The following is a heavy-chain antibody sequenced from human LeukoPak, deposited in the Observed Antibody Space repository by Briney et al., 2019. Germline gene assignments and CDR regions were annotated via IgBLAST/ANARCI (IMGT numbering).Heavy chain of an antibody. CDR2: INPDGGNT. Sequence: ASVKVSCKASGYTFNNSYIHWVRQAPGQVLEWMGLINPDGGNTDYAQNFQGRVTLTRDTSTSTVYMELSSLRSEDTAIYYCARIRDGYNDAYDIWGQGTVVTVPS. CDR1: GYTFNNSY. J-gene: IGHJ3*02. D-gene: IGHD5-24*01. V-gene: IGHV1-46*02. CDR3: ARIRDGYNDAYDI.